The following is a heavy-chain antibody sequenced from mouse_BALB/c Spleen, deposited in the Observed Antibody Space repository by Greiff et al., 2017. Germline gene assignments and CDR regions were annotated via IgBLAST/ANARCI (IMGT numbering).Heavy chain of an antibody. CDR1: GYAFTNYW. Sequence: QVQLQQSGAELVRPGTSVKISCKASGYAFTNYWLGWVKQRPGHGLEWIGDIYPGSGNTYYNEKFKGKATLTADKSSSTAYMQLSSLTSEDSAVYFCAREGLYYYGSSLPYYYAMDYWGQGTSVTVSS. D-gene: IGHD1-1*01. CDR3: AREGLYYYGSSLPYYYAMDY. J-gene: IGHJ4*01. CDR2: IYPGSGNT. V-gene: IGHV1-63*01.